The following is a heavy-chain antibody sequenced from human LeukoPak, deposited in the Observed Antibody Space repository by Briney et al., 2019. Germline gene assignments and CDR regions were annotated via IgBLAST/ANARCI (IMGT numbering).Heavy chain of an antibody. Sequence: GGSLRLSCAASGFTFDDYAMHWVRQAPGKGLEWVSGIFWNSGSIAYSDSVRGRFTISRDDSKNTLYLQMNSLRAEDTAVYYCAKESEGSGYYLDYWGQGTLVTVSS. J-gene: IGHJ4*02. D-gene: IGHD3-22*01. CDR3: AKESEGSGYYLDY. CDR1: GFTFDDYA. V-gene: IGHV3-9*01. CDR2: IFWNSGSI.